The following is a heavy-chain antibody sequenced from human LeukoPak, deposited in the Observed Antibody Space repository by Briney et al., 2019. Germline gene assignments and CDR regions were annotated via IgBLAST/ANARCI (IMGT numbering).Heavy chain of an antibody. D-gene: IGHD3-3*01. Sequence: GESLKISCKGSGYSFNSHWIGWVRQMPGKGLEWMAIIYPGDSDTTYSPSFQGQVTISADKSISTAYLQWSSLKASDTAMYYCARVIFGHMDVWGKGTTVTVSS. CDR2: IYPGDSDT. CDR1: GYSFNSHW. V-gene: IGHV5-51*01. J-gene: IGHJ6*03. CDR3: ARVIFGHMDV.